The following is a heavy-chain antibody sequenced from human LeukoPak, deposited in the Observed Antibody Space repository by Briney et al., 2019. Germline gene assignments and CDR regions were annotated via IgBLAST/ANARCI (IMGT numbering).Heavy chain of an antibody. CDR1: GFTFRDYA. J-gene: IGHJ6*02. Sequence: GRSLRLSCAASGFTFRDYAMHWVRQAPGKGLEWVSGLTWNGANIAYADSVRGRFTVSRDNAKNSLYLQMNSLRAEDTALYYCARDIGSSWYYYYYGIDVWGHGTTVTVSS. V-gene: IGHV3-9*01. CDR2: LTWNGANI. CDR3: ARDIGSSWYYYYYGIDV. D-gene: IGHD6-13*01.